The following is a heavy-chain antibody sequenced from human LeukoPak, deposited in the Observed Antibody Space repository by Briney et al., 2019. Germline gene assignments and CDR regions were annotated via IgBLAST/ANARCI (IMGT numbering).Heavy chain of an antibody. J-gene: IGHJ6*02. Sequence: GGSLRLSCATSGFTFNRHAMCWVRQAPGKGLEWVSSIDIGGGSTYYADSVKGRFTISRDNSKNTLYLQMNSLRAEDTAVYYCAKTSGMDVWGQGTTVTVSS. CDR1: GFTFNRHA. CDR3: AKTSGMDV. V-gene: IGHV3-23*01. CDR2: IDIGGGST.